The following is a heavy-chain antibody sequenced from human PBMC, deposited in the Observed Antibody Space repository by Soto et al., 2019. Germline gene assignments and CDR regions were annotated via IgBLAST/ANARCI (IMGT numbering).Heavy chain of an antibody. CDR1: GGSISSYY. Sequence: PSETLSLTCTVSGGSISSYYWSWIRQPPGKGLEWIGYIYYSGSTNCNPSLKSRVTISVDTSKNQFSLKLSSVTAADTAVYYCARYRPEYYDILTGYYIAPPYYFDYWGQGTLVTVSS. J-gene: IGHJ4*02. D-gene: IGHD3-9*01. CDR2: IYYSGST. V-gene: IGHV4-59*08. CDR3: ARYRPEYYDILTGYYIAPPYYFDY.